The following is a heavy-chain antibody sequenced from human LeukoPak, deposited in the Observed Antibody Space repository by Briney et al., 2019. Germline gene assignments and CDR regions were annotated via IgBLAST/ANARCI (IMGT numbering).Heavy chain of an antibody. V-gene: IGHV3-20*04. CDR1: GFTFDDYG. CDR2: INWNGGNT. Sequence: GGPLRLPCAASGFTFDDYGMIWARQSPGKGREWVSGINWNGGNTGYADSVKGRFTISRDNAKNSLYLQMNSLRAEDTALYYCARAYSGYENYYYYYYMDVWGKGTTVTVSS. J-gene: IGHJ6*03. D-gene: IGHD5-12*01. CDR3: ARAYSGYENYYYYYYMDV.